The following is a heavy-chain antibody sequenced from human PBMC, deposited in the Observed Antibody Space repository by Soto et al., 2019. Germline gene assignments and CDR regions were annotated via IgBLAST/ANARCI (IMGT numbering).Heavy chain of an antibody. D-gene: IGHD2-2*01. CDR2: FDPEDGET. CDR3: ATDHVVPAAMVRGYFDY. CDR1: GYTLTELS. J-gene: IGHJ4*02. Sequence: ASVKVSCTVSGYTLTELSMHWVRQAPGKGLEWMGGFDPEDGETIYAQKFQGRVTMTEDTSTDTAYMELSSLRSEDTAVYYCATDHVVPAAMVRGYFDYWGQGTLVTVSS. V-gene: IGHV1-24*01.